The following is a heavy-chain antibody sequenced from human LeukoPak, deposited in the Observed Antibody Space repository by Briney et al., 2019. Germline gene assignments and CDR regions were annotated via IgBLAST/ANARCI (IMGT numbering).Heavy chain of an antibody. CDR3: AREDSGYDLWYFDL. D-gene: IGHD5-12*01. CDR2: INPNSGGT. V-gene: IGHV1-2*02. CDR1: GYTFTGYY. J-gene: IGHJ2*01. Sequence: GASVKVACKASGYTFTGYYMHWVRQAPGQGLEWIGWINPNSGGTNYAQKFQGRVTMTRDTSISTAYMELSRLRSDDTAVYYCAREDSGYDLWYFDLWGRGTLVTVSS.